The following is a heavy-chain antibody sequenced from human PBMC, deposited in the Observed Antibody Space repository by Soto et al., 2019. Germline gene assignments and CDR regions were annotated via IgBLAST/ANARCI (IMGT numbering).Heavy chain of an antibody. Sequence: EVHLLESGGTLIQPGGSLRLSCAASGFDFSTYAMTWVRQAPGKGLEWVSGITDSGDTTYYADSVKGRFTISRDNFKNTVYLQLNSLRHDDTAMYYCAKDWPGTSSVTSDYWGQGTLVTVSS. CDR2: ITDSGDTT. J-gene: IGHJ4*02. CDR1: GFDFSTYA. V-gene: IGHV3-23*01. CDR3: AKDWPGTSSVTSDY. D-gene: IGHD4-17*01.